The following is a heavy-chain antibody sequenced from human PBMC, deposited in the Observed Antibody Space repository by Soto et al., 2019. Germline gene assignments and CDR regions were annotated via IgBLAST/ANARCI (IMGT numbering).Heavy chain of an antibody. V-gene: IGHV4-34*01. J-gene: IGHJ4*02. CDR1: DGSFSGYY. CDR2: INHSGST. Sequence: SETLCVTCAVDDGSFSGYYWSWIRQTPGKGLEWIGEINHSGSTNYNPSLKSRVPISVDTSKNQFSLKLSSVTAADTAVYYCARSSNYGDYYGYWGQGTLVTVSS. D-gene: IGHD4-17*01. CDR3: ARSSNYGDYYGY.